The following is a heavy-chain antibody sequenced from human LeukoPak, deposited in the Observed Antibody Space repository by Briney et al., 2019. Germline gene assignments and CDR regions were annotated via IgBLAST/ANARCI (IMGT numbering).Heavy chain of an antibody. CDR1: GGSFSGYY. Sequence: SETLSLTCAVYGGSFSGYYWSWIRQPPGKGLERIGEINHSGSTNYNPSLKSRVTMSVDTSKNQFSLKLTSVTAADTAVYYCARLPGVVDFDSWGQGTLVTVSS. D-gene: IGHD2-21*01. CDR3: ARLPGVVDFDS. J-gene: IGHJ4*02. CDR2: INHSGST. V-gene: IGHV4-34*01.